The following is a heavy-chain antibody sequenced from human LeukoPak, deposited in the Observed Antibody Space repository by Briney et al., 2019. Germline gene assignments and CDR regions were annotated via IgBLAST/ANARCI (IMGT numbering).Heavy chain of an antibody. CDR1: GFTFSSYG. J-gene: IGHJ5*02. V-gene: IGHV3-33*01. Sequence: PGGSLRLSCAASGFTFSSYGMHWVRQAPGKGLEWVAVIWYDGSNKYYADSVKGRFTISRDNSKNTLYLQMNSLRAEDTAVYYCARDKAGASGVRWFGELPHNWFDPWGQGTLVTVSS. D-gene: IGHD3-10*01. CDR3: ARDKAGASGVRWFGELPHNWFDP. CDR2: IWYDGSNK.